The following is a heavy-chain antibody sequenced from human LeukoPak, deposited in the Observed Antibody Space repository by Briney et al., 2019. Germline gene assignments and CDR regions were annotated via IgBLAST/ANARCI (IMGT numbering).Heavy chain of an antibody. CDR2: IYTSGST. CDR3: ARSHSSSWYGVGAFDI. D-gene: IGHD6-13*01. CDR1: GGSISSGSYY. J-gene: IGHJ3*02. Sequence: SETLSFTCTVSGGSISSGSYYWSWIRQPAGKGLEWIGRIYTSGSTNYNPSLKRRVTISVDTSKNQFSLKLSSVTAADTAVYYCARSHSSSWYGVGAFDIWGQGTMVTVSS. V-gene: IGHV4-61*02.